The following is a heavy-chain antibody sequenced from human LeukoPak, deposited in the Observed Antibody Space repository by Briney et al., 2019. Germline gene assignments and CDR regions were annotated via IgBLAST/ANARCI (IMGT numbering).Heavy chain of an antibody. V-gene: IGHV3-33*01. CDR3: ARDRRTLWFGELSDWFDP. J-gene: IGHJ5*02. Sequence: GRTLRLSCAASGFTFSSYGMHWVRQAPGKGLEWVAVIWYDGSNKYYADSVKGRFTISRDNSKNTLYLQMNSLRAEDTAVYYCARDRRTLWFGELSDWFDPWGQGTLVTVSS. D-gene: IGHD3-10*01. CDR1: GFTFSSYG. CDR2: IWYDGSNK.